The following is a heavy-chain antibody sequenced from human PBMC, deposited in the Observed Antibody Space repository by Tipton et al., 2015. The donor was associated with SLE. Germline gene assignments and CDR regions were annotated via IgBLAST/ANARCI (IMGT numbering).Heavy chain of an antibody. CDR2: VNPDGSST. D-gene: IGHD2-15*01. CDR1: GFTFSMYW. V-gene: IGHV3-74*03. J-gene: IGHJ5*01. CDR3: AKVLRGSSIDMSWDS. Sequence: SLKLSCAASGFTFSMYWMHWVRQAPGKGLVWVSRVNPDGSSTTYADSVKGRFTISRDNARNTLYLQMSSLRVEDTALYYCAKVLRGSSIDMSWDSWGQGTLVTVSS.